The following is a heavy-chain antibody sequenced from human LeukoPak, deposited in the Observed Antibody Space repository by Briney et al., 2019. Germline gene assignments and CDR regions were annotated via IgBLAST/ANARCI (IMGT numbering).Heavy chain of an antibody. CDR2: ISSSSSYI. Sequence: PGGSLRLSCAASGFTFSDYYMNWIRQAPGKGLEWVSYISSSSSYIYYADSVKGRFTISRDNAKNSLYLQMNSLRAEDTAVYYCAREDSYYYGSGSYPFDYWGQGTLVTVSS. D-gene: IGHD3-10*01. CDR1: GFTFSDYY. CDR3: AREDSYYYGSGSYPFDY. J-gene: IGHJ4*02. V-gene: IGHV3-11*06.